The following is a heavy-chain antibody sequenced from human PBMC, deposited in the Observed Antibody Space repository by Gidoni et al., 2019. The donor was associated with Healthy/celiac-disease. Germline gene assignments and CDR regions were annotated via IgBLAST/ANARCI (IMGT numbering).Heavy chain of an antibody. Sequence: QVQLVASGGGVVQPGRSRRLSCAASGFTFSRYGRRWVRRAPGKGLEWVAVISSDGSNKYYADSVKGRFTISRDNSKNTLYLQMNSLRAEDTAVYYCAKVLYCSGGSCYSEVSYYYYYGMDVWGQGTTVTVSS. V-gene: IGHV3-30*18. D-gene: IGHD2-15*01. J-gene: IGHJ6*02. CDR3: AKVLYCSGGSCYSEVSYYYYYGMDV. CDR1: GFTFSRYG. CDR2: ISSDGSNK.